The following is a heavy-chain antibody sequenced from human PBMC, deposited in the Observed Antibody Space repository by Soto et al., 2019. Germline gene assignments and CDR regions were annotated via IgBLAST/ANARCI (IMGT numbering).Heavy chain of an antibody. CDR1: GFTFNTYD. D-gene: IGHD2-21*01. V-gene: IGHV3-23*01. CDR3: VSHWGG. J-gene: IGHJ4*01. CDR2: IATTGETT. Sequence: EVQLLESGGGLVQPGGSLRLSCAASGFTFNTYDMSWVRQAPGTGLEWVSSIATTGETTFYADSVRGRFTISRDNSKNTLFLQISTLRAVATAIYYCVSHWGGWGHGTLVTVSS.